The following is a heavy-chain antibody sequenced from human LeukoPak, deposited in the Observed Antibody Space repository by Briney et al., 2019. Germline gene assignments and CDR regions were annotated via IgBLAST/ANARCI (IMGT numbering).Heavy chain of an antibody. CDR1: GGSISSGGYY. CDR3: AREDVVLVDAVRYYYYGMDV. D-gene: IGHD2-8*01. J-gene: IGHJ6*02. CDR2: IYYSGST. V-gene: IGHV4-31*03. Sequence: SETLSLTCTVSGGSISSGGYYWSWIRQPPGKGLEWIGYIYYSGSTYYNPSLKSRVTISVDTSKNQFSLKLSSVTAADTAVYYCAREDVVLVDAVRYYYYGMDVWGQGTTVTVSS.